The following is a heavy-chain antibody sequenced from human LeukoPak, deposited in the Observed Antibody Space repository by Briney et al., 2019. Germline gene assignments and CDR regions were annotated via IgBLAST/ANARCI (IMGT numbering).Heavy chain of an antibody. V-gene: IGHV3-23*01. CDR2: ISNSGGTT. D-gene: IGHD6-19*01. CDR3: AKGITVAASTRGYFDY. J-gene: IGHJ4*02. Sequence: PGGSLRLSCAASGFTFNKYWMSWVRQAPGKGLEWVSAISNSGGTTYYPDSVKGRFTISRDNSQNTLYLQMNSLRAEDTAVYYCAKGITVAASTRGYFDYWGQGTLVTVSS. CDR1: GFTFNKYW.